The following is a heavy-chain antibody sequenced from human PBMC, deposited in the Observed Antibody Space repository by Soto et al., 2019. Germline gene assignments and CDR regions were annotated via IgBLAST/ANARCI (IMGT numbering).Heavy chain of an antibody. V-gene: IGHV5-51*01. CDR3: ARQHYNFCSGSYSGSSYFDF. CDR1: GYQFSDYW. D-gene: IGHD3-3*01. J-gene: IGHJ2*01. Sequence: VESLKISCQGSGYQFSDYWIGWGRQMPGERVEWMCILYPGHSATKYSPSFQGHVTFSVDTSMRTDSVQWDSLQASDTAIYSCARQHYNFCSGSYSGSSYFDFWGRGTLVTVSS. CDR2: LYPGHSAT.